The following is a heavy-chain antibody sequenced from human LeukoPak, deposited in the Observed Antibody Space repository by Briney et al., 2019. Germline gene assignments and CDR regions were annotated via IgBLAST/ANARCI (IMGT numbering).Heavy chain of an antibody. Sequence: GGSLRLSCAASGVTFSSYWMRWVRHAPGKGLVWVSRINSDGSSTSYADSVKGRFTISRDNAKNTLYLQLNTLRAEDTSVYYCARDRNTGSSYENLFEYWGQGSLVTVSS. V-gene: IGHV3-74*01. D-gene: IGHD1-26*01. CDR3: ARDRNTGSSYENLFEY. CDR1: GVTFSSYW. CDR2: INSDGSST. J-gene: IGHJ4*02.